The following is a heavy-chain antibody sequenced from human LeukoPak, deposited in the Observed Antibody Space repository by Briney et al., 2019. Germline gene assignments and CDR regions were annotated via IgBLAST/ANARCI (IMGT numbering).Heavy chain of an antibody. CDR2: ISGSGGST. V-gene: IGHV3-23*01. J-gene: IGHJ4*02. D-gene: IGHD4-23*01. CDR3: AKVPAKYGGKVQLDY. CDR1: GFTFSSYA. Sequence: GGSLRLXCAASGFTFSSYAMSWVRQAPGKGLEWVSAISGSGGSTYYADSVKGRFTISRDNSKNTLYLQMNSLRAEDTAVYYCAKVPAKYGGKVQLDYWGQGTLVTVSS.